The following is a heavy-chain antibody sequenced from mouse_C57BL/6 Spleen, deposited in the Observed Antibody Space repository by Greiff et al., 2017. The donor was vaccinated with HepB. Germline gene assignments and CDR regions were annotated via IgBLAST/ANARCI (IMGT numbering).Heavy chain of an antibody. CDR3: ARHDYSTSYYYAMDY. D-gene: IGHD2-5*01. CDR1: GFTFSSYG. Sequence: EVQVVESGGDLVKPGGSLKLSCAASGFTFSSYGMSWVRQTPDKRLEWVATISSGGSYTYYPDSVKGRFTISRDNAKNTLYLQMSSLKSEDTAMYYCARHDYSTSYYYAMDYWGQGTSVTVSS. J-gene: IGHJ4*01. V-gene: IGHV5-6*01. CDR2: ISSGGSYT.